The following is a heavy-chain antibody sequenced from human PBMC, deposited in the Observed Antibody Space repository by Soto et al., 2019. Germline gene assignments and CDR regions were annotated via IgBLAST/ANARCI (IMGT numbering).Heavy chain of an antibody. V-gene: IGHV4-38-2*02. D-gene: IGHD2-15*01. CDR1: TYSISSGYY. CDR2: IFHTGST. CDR3: ARVEAAKFFAH. J-gene: IGHJ4*02. Sequence: SETLSLTCSVCTYSISSGYYWGWIRHPPGKGLEYIWSIFHTGSTYYNPSLKSRVIISVDTSKNQFSLRLNSVTAADTAVYFCARVEAAKFFAHWGQGTLVTVSS.